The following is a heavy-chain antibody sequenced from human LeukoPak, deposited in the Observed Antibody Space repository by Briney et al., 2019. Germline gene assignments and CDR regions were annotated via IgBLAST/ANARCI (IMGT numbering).Heavy chain of an antibody. Sequence: SETLSLTCTVSGGSISSSSYYWGWIRQPPGKGLEWIGSIYYSGSTYYNPSLKSRVTISVDTSKNQFSLKLSSVTAADTAVYYCAREKAGYYDSSGCYSNWYFDLWGRGTLVTVSS. D-gene: IGHD3-22*01. CDR1: GGSISSSSYY. CDR3: AREKAGYYDSSGCYSNWYFDL. CDR2: IYYSGST. V-gene: IGHV4-39*07. J-gene: IGHJ2*01.